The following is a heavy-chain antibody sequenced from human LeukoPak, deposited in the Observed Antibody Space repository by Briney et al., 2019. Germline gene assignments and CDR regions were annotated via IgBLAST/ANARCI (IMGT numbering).Heavy chain of an antibody. V-gene: IGHV1-18*01. CDR1: GYTFTSYG. CDR3: ARDSIAFRAGVWFDP. D-gene: IGHD3-3*02. J-gene: IGHJ5*02. CDR2: ISAYNGNT. Sequence: ASVKVSCKASGYTFTSYGISWVRQAPGQGLEWMGWISAYNGNTNYAQKLQGRVTMTTDTSTSTAYMELRSPRSDDTAVYYCARDSIAFRAGVWFDPWGQGTLVTVSS.